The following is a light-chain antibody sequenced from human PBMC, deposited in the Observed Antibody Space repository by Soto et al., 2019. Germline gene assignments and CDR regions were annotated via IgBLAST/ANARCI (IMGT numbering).Light chain of an antibody. CDR3: TSFTTSSTYV. Sequence: QSVLTQPASVSGSPGQSITISCTGTSSDVGAYNYVSWYQQFPGKAPKLMIYEVTNRPSGVSNRFSGSKSGNTVSLTISGLQAEDEGDYYCTSFTTSSTYVFGTGTKGTVL. CDR1: SSDVGAYNY. CDR2: EVT. V-gene: IGLV2-14*01. J-gene: IGLJ1*01.